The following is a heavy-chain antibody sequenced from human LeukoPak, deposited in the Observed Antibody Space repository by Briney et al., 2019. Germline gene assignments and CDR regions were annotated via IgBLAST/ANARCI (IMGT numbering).Heavy chain of an antibody. J-gene: IGHJ6*03. CDR2: IRYDGSNK. CDR3: AKDQWEAAAGRETYYYYYYMDV. V-gene: IGHV3-30*02. D-gene: IGHD6-13*01. Sequence: GGSLRLSCAASGFTFSSYGMHWVRQAPGKGLEWVAFIRYDGSNKYYADSVKGRFTISRDNSKNTLYLQINSLRAEDTAVYYCAKDQWEAAAGRETYYYYYYMDVWGKGTTVTVSS. CDR1: GFTFSSYG.